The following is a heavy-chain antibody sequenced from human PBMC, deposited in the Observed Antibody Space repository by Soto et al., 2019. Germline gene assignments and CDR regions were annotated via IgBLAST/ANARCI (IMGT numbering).Heavy chain of an antibody. V-gene: IGHV1-18*01. CDR3: ARYNWNDVGSWYFDL. CDR1: GYTFTSYG. CDR2: ISAYNGNT. D-gene: IGHD1-20*01. Sequence: QVQLVQSGAEVKKPGASVKVSCKASGYTFTSYGISWVRQAPGQGLEWMGWISAYNGNTNYAQKLQGRVTMPTDTSTSTAYMELRSLRSDDTAGYYCARYNWNDVGSWYFDLWGRGTLVTVSS. J-gene: IGHJ2*01.